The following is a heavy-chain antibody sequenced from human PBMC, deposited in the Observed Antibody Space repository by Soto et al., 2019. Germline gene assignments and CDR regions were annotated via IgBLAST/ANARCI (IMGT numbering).Heavy chain of an antibody. V-gene: IGHV4-59*08. CDR1: GGSISSYY. CDR3: ARRRWFDP. CDR2: IYYSGST. Sequence: ETLSLTCTVSGGSISSYYWSWIRQPPGKGLEWIGYIYYSGSTNYNPSLKSRVTISVDTSKNQFSLKLSSVTAADAAVYYCARRRWFDPWGQGTLVTVSS. J-gene: IGHJ5*02.